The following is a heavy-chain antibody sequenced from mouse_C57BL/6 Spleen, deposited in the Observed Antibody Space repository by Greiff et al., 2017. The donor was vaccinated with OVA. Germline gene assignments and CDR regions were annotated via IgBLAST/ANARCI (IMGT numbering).Heavy chain of an antibody. CDR3: ARDSNYERDARDY. CDR1: GYTFTNYG. V-gene: IGHV1-58*01. D-gene: IGHD2-5*01. Sequence: EVKLMESGAELVRPGSSVKMSCKTSGYTFTNYGINWVKQRPGQGLEWIGYIYIGNGSTEYNEKFKGKATLTSDTSSSTAYMQLSSLTAEDAAIYFCARDSNYERDARDYWGQGTSVTVSS. J-gene: IGHJ4*01. CDR2: IYIGNGST.